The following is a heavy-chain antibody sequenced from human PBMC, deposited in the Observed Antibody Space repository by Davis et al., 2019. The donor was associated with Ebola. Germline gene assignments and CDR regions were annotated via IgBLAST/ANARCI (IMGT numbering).Heavy chain of an antibody. V-gene: IGHV4-59*01. CDR1: GASISSYY. D-gene: IGHD3-3*01. J-gene: IGHJ5*02. Sequence: SETLSLTCTVSGASISSYYWSWIRQPPGKGLEWIGYIYYSGSTNYNPSLKSRVTISVDTSKNQFSLKLSSVTAADTAVYYCARAASLTIFGVVGNWFDPWGQGTLVTVSS. CDR3: ARAASLTIFGVVGNWFDP. CDR2: IYYSGST.